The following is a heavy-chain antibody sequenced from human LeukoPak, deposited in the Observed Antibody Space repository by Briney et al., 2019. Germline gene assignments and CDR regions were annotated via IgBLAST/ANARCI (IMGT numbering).Heavy chain of an antibody. CDR2: ISWNSGSI. V-gene: IGHV3-9*01. CDR3: AKGSHYYDSSGLDY. D-gene: IGHD3-22*01. CDR1: GFTFDDYA. J-gene: IGHJ4*02. Sequence: GRSLRLSCAASGFTFDDYAMHWVRQAPGKGLEWVSGISWNSGSIGYADSVKGRFTISRDNAKNSLYLQMNSLRAEDTALYYCAKGSHYYDSSGLDYWGQGTLVTVSS.